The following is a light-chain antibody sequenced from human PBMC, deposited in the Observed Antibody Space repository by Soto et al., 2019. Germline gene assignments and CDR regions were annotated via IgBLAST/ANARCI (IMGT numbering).Light chain of an antibody. CDR1: QSVSSRF. Sequence: EIVLTQSPGTLSLSPGERATLSCRASQSVSSRFLAWYQQKPCQAPRLVIYDASLRANGVPARFGGSGSGTDFTLTINGLEPEDFAVYYCQQRNVWPTITFGQGTRLEIK. J-gene: IGKJ5*01. V-gene: IGKV3D-20*02. CDR3: QQRNVWPTIT. CDR2: DAS.